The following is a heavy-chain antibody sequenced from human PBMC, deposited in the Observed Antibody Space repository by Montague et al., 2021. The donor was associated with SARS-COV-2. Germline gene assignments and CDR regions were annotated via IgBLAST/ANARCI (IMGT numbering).Heavy chain of an antibody. CDR2: VDNSGGT. V-gene: IGHV4-59*01. CDR3: TTGEGNYGWRYYFDY. CDR1: GDSSRTKY. J-gene: IGHJ4*02. Sequence: SETLSLTCSVSGDSSRTKYWSWIRQPPGKGLEWIGYVDNSGGTDYSPSLRSRVTISIDRSKKQFSLRLNSVTTAGTAKYYCTTGEGNYGWRYYFDYWGQGTLVTVSS. D-gene: IGHD3-10*01.